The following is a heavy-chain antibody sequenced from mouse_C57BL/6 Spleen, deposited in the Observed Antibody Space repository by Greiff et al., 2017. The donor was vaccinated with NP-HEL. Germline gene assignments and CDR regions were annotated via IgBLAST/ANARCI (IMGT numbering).Heavy chain of an antibody. Sequence: EVQLQESGPGLVKPSQSLSLTCSVTGYSITSGYYWNWIRQFPGNKLEWMGYISYDGSNNYNPSLKNRISITRDTSKNQFFLKLNSVTTEDTATYYCAREAGNYRYFDVWGTGTTVTVAS. CDR3: AREAGNYRYFDV. CDR2: ISYDGSN. D-gene: IGHD2-1*01. CDR1: GYSITSGYY. V-gene: IGHV3-6*01. J-gene: IGHJ1*03.